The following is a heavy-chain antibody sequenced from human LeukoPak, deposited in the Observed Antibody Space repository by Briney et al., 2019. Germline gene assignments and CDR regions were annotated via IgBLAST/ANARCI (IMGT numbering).Heavy chain of an antibody. CDR2: ISSSGSTI. D-gene: IGHD4-17*01. Sequence: PGGSLRLSCAASGFTFSSYEMNWVRQAPGKGLEWVSYISSSGSTIYYAGSVKGRFTISRDNAKNSLYLQMNSLRAEDTAVYYCARGYGDYRDAFVIWGQGTMVTVSS. V-gene: IGHV3-48*03. CDR1: GFTFSSYE. J-gene: IGHJ3*02. CDR3: ARGYGDYRDAFVI.